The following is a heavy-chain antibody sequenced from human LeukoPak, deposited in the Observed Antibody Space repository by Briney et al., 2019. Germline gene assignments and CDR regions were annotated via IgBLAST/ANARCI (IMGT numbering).Heavy chain of an antibody. CDR3: ASVDWHYGLDAFDV. CDR2: INPNSGGT. V-gene: IGHV1-2*02. Sequence: ASVKVSCKASGYTFTGYYMHWVRQAPGQGLEWMGWINPNSGGTNYAQKFQGRVTMTRDTSSSTAYMELSRLRSDDTAVYYCASVDWHYGLDAFDVWGQGTMVTVSS. D-gene: IGHD1-7*01. CDR1: GYTFTGYY. J-gene: IGHJ3*01.